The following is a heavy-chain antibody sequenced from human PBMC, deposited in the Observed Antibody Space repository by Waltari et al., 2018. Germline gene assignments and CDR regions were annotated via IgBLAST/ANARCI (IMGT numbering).Heavy chain of an antibody. CDR3: AKEIRPNDF. D-gene: IGHD1-1*01. CDR1: GFRFSSSS. V-gene: IGHV3-23*01. CDR2: ISISGTKL. Sequence: EVPLLESGGGFVQPGVSLRLSCVVSGFRFSSSSMRWVRQAPGKGLDWVSSISISGTKLYYADSVKGRFTISRDNSKNALHLQMNSLRAEDTAIYYCAKEIRPNDFWGQGTLVTVSS. J-gene: IGHJ4*02.